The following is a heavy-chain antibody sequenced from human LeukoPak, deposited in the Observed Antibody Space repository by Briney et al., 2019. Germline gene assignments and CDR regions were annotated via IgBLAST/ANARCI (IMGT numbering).Heavy chain of an antibody. Sequence: GASVKVSCKASGYTFTSYGISWVRQAPGQGLEWMGWISAYNGNTNYAQKLQGRVTMTTDTSTSTAYMELRSLRSDDTAVYYCARGMGLYNWNDSGLDYWGQGTLVTVSS. J-gene: IGHJ4*02. D-gene: IGHD1-1*01. V-gene: IGHV1-18*01. CDR1: GYTFTSYG. CDR2: ISAYNGNT. CDR3: ARGMGLYNWNDSGLDY.